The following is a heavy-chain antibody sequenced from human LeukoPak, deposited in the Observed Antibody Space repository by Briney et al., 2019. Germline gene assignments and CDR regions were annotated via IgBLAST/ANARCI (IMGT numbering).Heavy chain of an antibody. CDR3: ARGRRMYYDFWSGYYFFDY. CDR1: GGSISSYY. D-gene: IGHD3-3*01. J-gene: IGHJ4*02. Sequence: PSETLSLTCTVSGGSISSYYWSWIRQPPGKGLEWIGYIYYSGSTNYNPSLKSRVTISVDTSKNQFSLKLSSVTAADTAVYYCARGRRMYYDFWSGYYFFDYWGQGTLVTVSS. V-gene: IGHV4-59*12. CDR2: IYYSGST.